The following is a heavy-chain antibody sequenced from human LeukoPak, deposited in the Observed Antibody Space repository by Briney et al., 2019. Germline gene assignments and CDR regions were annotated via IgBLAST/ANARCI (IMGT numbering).Heavy chain of an antibody. Sequence: ASVKVSCKASGYTFTDYYMHWVRQAPGQRLEGMGWINAGNGNTKYSQEFQGRVTITRDTSASTAYMELSSLRSEDMAVYYCARDSGDSSGYLGMLDYWGQGTLVTVSS. CDR3: ARDSGDSSGYLGMLDY. J-gene: IGHJ4*02. V-gene: IGHV1-3*03. D-gene: IGHD3-22*01. CDR2: INAGNGNT. CDR1: GYTFTDYY.